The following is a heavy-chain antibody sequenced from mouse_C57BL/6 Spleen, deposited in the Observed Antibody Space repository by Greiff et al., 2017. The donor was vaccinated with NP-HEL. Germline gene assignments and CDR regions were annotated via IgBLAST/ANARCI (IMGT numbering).Heavy chain of an antibody. D-gene: IGHD1-1*02. J-gene: IGHJ4*01. V-gene: IGHV5-17*01. CDR2: ISSGSSTI. CDR3: ARQKGWSDYYAMDY. CDR1: GFTFSDYG. Sequence: EVKLVESGGGLVKPGGSLKLSCAASGFTFSDYGMHWVRQAPEKGLEWVAYISSGSSTIYYADTVKGRFTISRDNAKNTLFLQMTSRRSEDTSMYYCARQKGWSDYYAMDYWGQGTSVTVSS.